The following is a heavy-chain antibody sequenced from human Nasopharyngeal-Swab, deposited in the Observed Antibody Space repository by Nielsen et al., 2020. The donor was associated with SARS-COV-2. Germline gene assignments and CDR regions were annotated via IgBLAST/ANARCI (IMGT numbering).Heavy chain of an antibody. CDR3: ARTPTIVVVPAAPDY. V-gene: IGHV3-21*01. CDR1: GFTFSSYS. J-gene: IGHJ4*02. D-gene: IGHD2-2*01. CDR2: ISSSSSYI. Sequence: GSLKISCAASGFTFSSYSMNWVRQAPGKGLEWVSSISSSSSYIYYADSVKGRFTISRDNAKNSLYLQMNSLRAEDTAVYYCARTPTIVVVPAAPDYWGQGTLVTVSS.